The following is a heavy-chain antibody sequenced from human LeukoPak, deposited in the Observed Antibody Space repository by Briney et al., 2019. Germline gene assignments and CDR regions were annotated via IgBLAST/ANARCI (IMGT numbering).Heavy chain of an antibody. D-gene: IGHD5-12*01. CDR3: AKEYSGYDFDY. CDR1: GFTLRSYD. Sequence: GGSLRLSCAASGFTLRSYDMSWVRQAPGRGLEWVAATSGSGDNSYYADSVRGRFTISRDNSQNTLYLQMDSLRAEDTALYYCAKEYSGYDFDYWGQGTLVTVSS. CDR2: TSGSGDNS. V-gene: IGHV3-23*01. J-gene: IGHJ4*02.